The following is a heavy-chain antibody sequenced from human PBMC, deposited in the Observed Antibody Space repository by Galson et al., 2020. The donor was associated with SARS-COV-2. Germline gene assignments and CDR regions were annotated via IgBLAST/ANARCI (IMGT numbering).Heavy chain of an antibody. V-gene: IGHV4-39*01. CDR2: IYYSGST. CDR1: SGSISSSSYY. CDR3: ARLIRSGYQNFDY. Sequence: SETLSLTCTVSSGSISSSSYYWGWIRQPPGKGLEWIGSIYYSGSTYYNPSLKSRVTISVDTSKNQFSLKLSSVTAADTAVYYCARLIRSGYQNFDYWGQGTLVTVSS. D-gene: IGHD3-3*01. J-gene: IGHJ4*02.